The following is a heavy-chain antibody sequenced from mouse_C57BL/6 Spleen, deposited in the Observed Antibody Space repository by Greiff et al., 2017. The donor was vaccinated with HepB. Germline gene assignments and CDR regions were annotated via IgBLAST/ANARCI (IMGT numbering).Heavy chain of an antibody. CDR3: TRDGGNWDWFAY. Sequence: EVMLVESGEGLVKPGGSLKLSCAASGFTFSSYAMSWVRQTPEKRLEWVAYISSGGDYIYYADTVKGRFTISRDNARNTLYLQMSSLKSEDTAMYYCTRDGGNWDWFAYWGQGTLVTVSA. V-gene: IGHV5-9-1*02. CDR2: ISSGGDYI. CDR1: GFTFSSYA. D-gene: IGHD4-1*01. J-gene: IGHJ3*01.